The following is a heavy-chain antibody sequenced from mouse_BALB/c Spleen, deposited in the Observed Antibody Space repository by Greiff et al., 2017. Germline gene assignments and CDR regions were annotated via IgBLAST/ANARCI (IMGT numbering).Heavy chain of an antibody. CDR1: GYTFTSYY. CDR2: INPSNGGT. Sequence: QVQLQQSGAELVKPGASVKLSCKASGYTFTSYYMYWVKQRPGQGLEWIGGINPSNGGTNFNEKFKSKATLTVDKSSSTAYMQLSSLTSEDSAVYFCARGKVRPPSLFDYWGQGTTLTVSS. J-gene: IGHJ2*01. D-gene: IGHD2-14*01. CDR3: ARGKVRPPSLFDY. V-gene: IGHV1S81*02.